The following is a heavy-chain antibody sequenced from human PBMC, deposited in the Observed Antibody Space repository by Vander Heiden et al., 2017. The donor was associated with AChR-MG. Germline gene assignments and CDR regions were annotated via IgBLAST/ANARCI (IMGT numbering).Heavy chain of an antibody. CDR1: GGTFRSYA. V-gene: IGHV1-69*06. CDR2: IIPIFGTA. D-gene: IGHD4-17*01. J-gene: IGHJ3*02. Sequence: VQLVQSGAEVKKPGSSVKVSCKASGGTFRSYAISWVRQAPGQGLEWMGGIIPIFGTANYAQKFQGRVTITADKSTSTAYMELSSLRSEDTAVYYCARLEGEGDYGLPAAFDIWGQGTMVTVSS. CDR3: ARLEGEGDYGLPAAFDI.